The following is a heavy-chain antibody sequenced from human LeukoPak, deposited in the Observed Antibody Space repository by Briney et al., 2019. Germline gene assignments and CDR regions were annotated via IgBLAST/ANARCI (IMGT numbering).Heavy chain of an antibody. CDR1: GFAVSSNY. CDR3: ARLSPKAALPHFDY. CDR2: IYSDTSS. D-gene: IGHD6-6*01. Sequence: GGSRRLSCAVSGFAVSSNYMSWVRQAPGKGLEWVSVIYSDTSSYYTDSVKGRFSISRDTSKSRLYLQMNTLRAEDTAVYYCARLSPKAALPHFDYWGQGILVIVSS. V-gene: IGHV3-66*04. J-gene: IGHJ4*02.